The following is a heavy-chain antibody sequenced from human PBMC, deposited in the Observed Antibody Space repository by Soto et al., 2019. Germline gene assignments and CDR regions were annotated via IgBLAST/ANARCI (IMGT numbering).Heavy chain of an antibody. CDR3: AREGDLEYWGGDCYSTFDY. D-gene: IGHD2-21*02. CDR1: GYAFTSYG. Sequence: ASVKLSSKASGYAFTSYGISWVRQAPGQGLEWMGWISAYNGNTNYAQKLQGRVTMTTDTSTSTAYMELRSLRSDDTAVYYCAREGDLEYWGGDCYSTFDYWGQETLVTVSS. V-gene: IGHV1-18*01. J-gene: IGHJ4*02. CDR2: ISAYNGNT.